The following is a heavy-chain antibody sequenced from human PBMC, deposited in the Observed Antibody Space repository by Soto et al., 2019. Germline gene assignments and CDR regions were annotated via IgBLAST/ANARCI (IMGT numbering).Heavy chain of an antibody. CDR2: IWYDGSNK. J-gene: IGHJ4*02. CDR3: ARDEEMATIAFFDY. Sequence: QVQLVESGGGVVQPGRSLRLSCAASGFTFSRHGMHWVRQAPGKGLEWVAVIWYDGSNKYYADSVKGRFTISRDNSKNTLYLPMNSLRAEDTAVYYCARDEEMATIAFFDYWGQGTLVTVSS. V-gene: IGHV3-33*01. CDR1: GFTFSRHG. D-gene: IGHD5-12*01.